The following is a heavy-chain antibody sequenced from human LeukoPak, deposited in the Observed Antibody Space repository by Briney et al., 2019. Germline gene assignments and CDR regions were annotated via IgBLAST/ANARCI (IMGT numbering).Heavy chain of an antibody. CDR3: AKLTSEGQQLVHYYYGMDV. D-gene: IGHD6-13*01. J-gene: IGHJ6*02. V-gene: IGHV3-23*01. CDR1: GFTFSSYA. Sequence: GGSLRLSCAASGFTFSSYAMSWVRQAPGKGLEWVSAISGSGGSTYYADSVKGRFTTSRDNSKNTLYLQMNSLRAEDTAVYYCAKLTSEGQQLVHYYYGMDVWGQGTTVTVSS. CDR2: ISGSGGST.